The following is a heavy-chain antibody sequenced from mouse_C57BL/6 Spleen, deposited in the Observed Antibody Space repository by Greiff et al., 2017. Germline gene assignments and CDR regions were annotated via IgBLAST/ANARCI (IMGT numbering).Heavy chain of an antibody. Sequence: VQLQQSGAELVKPGASVKLSCTASGFNIKDYYMHWVKQRTEQGLEWIGRIDPEDGETKSAPKFQGKATITADTSSNTAYLQLSSLTSEDTAVYYCARIYGSRRYYFDYWGQGTTLTVSS. CDR2: IDPEDGET. J-gene: IGHJ2*01. D-gene: IGHD1-1*01. V-gene: IGHV14-2*01. CDR3: ARIYGSRRYYFDY. CDR1: GFNIKDYY.